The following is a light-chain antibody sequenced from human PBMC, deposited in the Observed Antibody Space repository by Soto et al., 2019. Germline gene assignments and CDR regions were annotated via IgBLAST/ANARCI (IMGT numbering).Light chain of an antibody. CDR1: QDIGDW. CDR2: AAS. J-gene: IGKJ1*01. V-gene: IGKV1-39*01. CDR3: QQSYSTLRT. Sequence: DIQMTQSPSSMSASVGDRVSVTCRASQDIGDWLAWYQQKPGKAPKLLVYAASSLQSGVPSRFSGSGSGTDFTLTISSLQPEDFATYCCQQSYSTLRTFGQGTKVDNK.